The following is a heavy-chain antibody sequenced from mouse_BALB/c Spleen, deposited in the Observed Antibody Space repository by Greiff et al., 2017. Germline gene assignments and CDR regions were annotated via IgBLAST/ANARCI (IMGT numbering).Heavy chain of an antibody. J-gene: IGHJ2*01. CDR3: AREGVFYGYFDY. D-gene: IGHD1-1*02. CDR1: GFTFSSFG. Sequence: EVHLVESGGGLVQPGGSRKLSCAASGFTFSSFGMHWVRQAPEKGLEWVAYISSGSSTIYYADTVKGRFTISRDNPKNTLFLQMTSLRSEDTAMYYCAREGVFYGYFDYWGQGTTLTVSS. CDR2: ISSGSSTI. V-gene: IGHV5-17*02.